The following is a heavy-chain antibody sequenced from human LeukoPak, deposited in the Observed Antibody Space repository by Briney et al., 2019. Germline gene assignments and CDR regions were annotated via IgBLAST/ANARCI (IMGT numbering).Heavy chain of an antibody. CDR2: ISGSGDST. CDR1: GFTFSSYA. D-gene: IGHD1-26*01. V-gene: IGHV3-23*01. Sequence: GGSLRLSCAASGFTFSSYAMSWVRQAPGKGLEWVSVISGSGDSTYYADSVRGRFTISRDNSKNTLYLQMNSLRAEDTAVYYCAKARSSIVGATNNYWGQGTLVTVSS. J-gene: IGHJ4*02. CDR3: AKARSSIVGATNNY.